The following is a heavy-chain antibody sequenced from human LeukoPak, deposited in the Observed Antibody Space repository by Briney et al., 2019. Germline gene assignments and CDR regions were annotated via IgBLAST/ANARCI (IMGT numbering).Heavy chain of an antibody. D-gene: IGHD4-17*01. CDR3: ARGDYGDRDLDY. J-gene: IGHJ4*02. CDR1: GFTFCSYA. Sequence: GRSLRLSCAASGFTFCSYAMHWVRQAPGKGLEWVAVISYDGSNKNYADSVKGRFTISRDNSKNTLFLQMNSLRAEDTAVYNCARGDYGDRDLDYWGQGTLVTVSS. CDR2: ISYDGSNK. V-gene: IGHV3-30-3*01.